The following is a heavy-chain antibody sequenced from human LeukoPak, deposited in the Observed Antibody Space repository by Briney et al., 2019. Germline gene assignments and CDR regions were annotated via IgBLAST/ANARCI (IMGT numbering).Heavy chain of an antibody. Sequence: GGTLRLSCAASGFTFSDYYMSWIRQAPGKGLEWVSYISSSGSTIYYADSVKGRFTISRDNAKNSLYLQMNSLRAEDTALYYCARDKTYHYYYYMDVWGKGTTVTVSS. CDR1: GFTFSDYY. CDR2: ISSSGSTI. V-gene: IGHV3-11*01. CDR3: ARDKTYHYYYYMDV. J-gene: IGHJ6*03.